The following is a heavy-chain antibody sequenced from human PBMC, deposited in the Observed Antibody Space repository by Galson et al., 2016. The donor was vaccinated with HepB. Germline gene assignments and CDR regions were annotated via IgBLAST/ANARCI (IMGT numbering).Heavy chain of an antibody. CDR3: ARAPIEVDGMRHYDYGMDV. J-gene: IGHJ6*02. CDR1: GFTFNRYT. V-gene: IGHV3-21*01. Sequence: SLRLSCATSGFTFNRYTMNWVRPAPGQGLEWVAYISSSSSYIYYADSVKGRFTISRDNAKKSLYLKMNSLRAEDTAVYYCARAPIEVDGMRHYDYGMDVWVQGTTVTVSS. CDR2: ISSSSSYI. D-gene: IGHD6-19*01.